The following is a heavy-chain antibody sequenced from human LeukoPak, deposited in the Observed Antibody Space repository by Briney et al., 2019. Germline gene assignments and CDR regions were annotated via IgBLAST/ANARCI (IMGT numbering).Heavy chain of an antibody. Sequence: SETLSLTCTVSGYSISSGYYWGWIRQPPGKGLEWIGSGSTYYNPSLKSRVTISVDTSKNQFSLKLSSVTAADTAVYYCARGFFWGWEMATIWGYWGQGTLVTVSS. V-gene: IGHV4-38-2*02. J-gene: IGHJ4*02. CDR3: ARGFFWGWEMATIWGY. CDR2: SGST. CDR1: GYSISSGYY. D-gene: IGHD5-24*01.